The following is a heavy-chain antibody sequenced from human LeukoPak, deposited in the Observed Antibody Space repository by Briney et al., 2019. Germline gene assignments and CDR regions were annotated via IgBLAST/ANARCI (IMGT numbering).Heavy chain of an antibody. J-gene: IGHJ4*02. Sequence: GGSLRLSCAASGLSVSSNYMSWVRQAPGKGLESVSVLYSDGTTYYADSVKGRFTISRDNSKNTLYLQMSSLRAEDTAVYYCVRGMGVSMLYYFDYWGQGTLVTVSS. CDR1: GLSVSSNY. CDR2: LYSDGTT. V-gene: IGHV3-66*02. D-gene: IGHD3-10*01. CDR3: VRGMGVSMLYYFDY.